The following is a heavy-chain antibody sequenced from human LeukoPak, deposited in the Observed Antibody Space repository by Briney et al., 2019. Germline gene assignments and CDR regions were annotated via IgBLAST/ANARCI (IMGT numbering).Heavy chain of an antibody. V-gene: IGHV4-34*01. CDR3: ARKKRYSYGHQSGYYYYMDV. D-gene: IGHD5-18*01. Sequence: SETLSLTCAVYGGSFSGYYWSWIRQPPGKGLEWIGEINHSGSTNYNPSLKSRVTISVDTSKNQFSLKLSSVTAADTAVYYCARKKRYSYGHQSGYYYYMDVWGKGTTVTVSS. CDR1: GGSFSGYY. J-gene: IGHJ6*03. CDR2: INHSGST.